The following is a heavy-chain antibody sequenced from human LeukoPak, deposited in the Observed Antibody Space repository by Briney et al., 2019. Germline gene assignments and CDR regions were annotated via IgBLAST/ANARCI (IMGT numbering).Heavy chain of an antibody. CDR2: ISSSSSYT. V-gene: IGHV3-11*03. D-gene: IGHD3-22*01. CDR3: ARTYYDSSGYSTYFDY. J-gene: IGHJ4*02. Sequence: GGSLRLSCAASGFTFSDYYMSWIRQAPGKGLEWVSYISSSSSYTNYADSVKGRFTISSDNAKNSLYLQMNSLRAEDTAVYYCARTYYDSSGYSTYFDYWGQGTLVTVSS. CDR1: GFTFSDYY.